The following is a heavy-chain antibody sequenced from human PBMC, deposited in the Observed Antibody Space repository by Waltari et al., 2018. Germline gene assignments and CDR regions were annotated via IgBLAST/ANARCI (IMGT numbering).Heavy chain of an antibody. Sequence: VRLLASGGELVLSAGYLRLYCAASVLTFCRYPLHCVRQAPGKGVECVSVNRGSGGSTDDADSVKCRFTISRDNSKKTLYLQMNNLRVEDTAVYYCASSLYGDYTQIWGRVFDYWGQGTLVTVSS. V-gene: IGHV3-23*01. J-gene: IGHJ4*02. CDR3: ASSLYGDYTQIWGRVFDY. CDR1: VLTFCRYP. D-gene: IGHD4-17*01. CDR2: NRGSGGST.